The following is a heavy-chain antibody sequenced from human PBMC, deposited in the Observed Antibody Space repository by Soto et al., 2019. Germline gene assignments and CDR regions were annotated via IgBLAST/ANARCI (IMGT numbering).Heavy chain of an antibody. CDR1: GFTFSNYW. D-gene: IGHD3-3*01. CDR3: ARHRLECNYGFPMDV. V-gene: IGHV5-51*01. CDR2: IYPGDSDT. Sequence: GESLKISCKGSGFTFSNYWIGWVRQMPGKGLEWMGIIYPGDSDTKYSPSFEGQVTISADKSISTAYLQWSSLKASDTAIYYCARHRLECNYGFPMDVWGQGTTVTVSS. J-gene: IGHJ6*02.